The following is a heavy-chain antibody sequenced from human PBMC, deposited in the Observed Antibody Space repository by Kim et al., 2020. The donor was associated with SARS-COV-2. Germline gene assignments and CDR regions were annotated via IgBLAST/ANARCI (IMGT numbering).Heavy chain of an antibody. CDR3: ARVSLQGGSPDY. V-gene: IGHV1-2*06. CDR2: IHPISGDS. CDR1: GYTFTAYY. Sequence: ASVKVSCKASGYTFTAYYMHWVRQAPGQGFEWMGRIHPISGDSNYAQNFQGRVTMTRDTSISTAYMDLSMLTSDDTAVYFCARVSLQGGSPDYWGQGTLVTVSS. J-gene: IGHJ4*02. D-gene: IGHD1-26*01.